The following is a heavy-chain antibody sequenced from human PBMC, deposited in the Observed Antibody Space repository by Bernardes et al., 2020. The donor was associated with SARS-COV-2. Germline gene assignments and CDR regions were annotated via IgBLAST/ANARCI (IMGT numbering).Heavy chain of an antibody. J-gene: IGHJ6*02. CDR3: ARDKGAGTGYGMDV. CDR2: INPNSGGT. Sequence: ASVKVSCKASGYTFTGYYMHWVRQAPGQGLEWMGWINPNSGGTNYAQKFQGWVTMTRDTSISTAYMELSRLRSDDTAVYYCARDKGAGTGYGMDVWGQGTTVTVSS. CDR1: GYTFTGYY. D-gene: IGHD6-13*01. V-gene: IGHV1-2*04.